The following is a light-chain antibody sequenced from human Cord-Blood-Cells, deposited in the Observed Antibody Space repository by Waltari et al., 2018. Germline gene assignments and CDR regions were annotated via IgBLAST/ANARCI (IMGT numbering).Light chain of an antibody. J-gene: IGKJ2*01. CDR3: QQYDNLPYT. CDR2: DAS. CDR1: QDISNY. Sequence: DIQMTQSPSSLSASVGHRVTITGQASQDISNYLNWYQQKPGKAPKLLIYDASNLETGVPSRFSGSGSGTDFTFTISSLQPEDIATYYCQQYDNLPYTFGQGTKLEIK. V-gene: IGKV1-33*01.